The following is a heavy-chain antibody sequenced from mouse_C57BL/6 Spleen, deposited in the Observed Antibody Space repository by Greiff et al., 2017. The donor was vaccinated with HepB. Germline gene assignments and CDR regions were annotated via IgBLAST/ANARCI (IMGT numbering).Heavy chain of an antibody. D-gene: IGHD3-2*02. CDR2: INPYNGGT. CDR1: GYTFTDYY. J-gene: IGHJ2*01. Sequence: EVQLQQSGPVLVKPGASVKMSCKASGYTFTDYYMNWVKQSHGKSLEWIGVINPYNGGTSYNQKFKGKATLTVDKSSSTAYMELNSLTSEDSAVYYCAIRQLRPPYYFDYWGQSTTLTVSS. V-gene: IGHV1-19*01. CDR3: AIRQLRPPYYFDY.